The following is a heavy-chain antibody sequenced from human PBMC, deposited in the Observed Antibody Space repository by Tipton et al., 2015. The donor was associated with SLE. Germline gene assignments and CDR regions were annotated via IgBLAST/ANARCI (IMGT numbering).Heavy chain of an antibody. V-gene: IGHV3-21*01. D-gene: IGHD4-17*01. CDR3: ARELDYGDYADDAFDI. CDR2: ITSSSSYI. Sequence: SLRLSCAASGFTFSSYSMNWVRQAPGKGLEWVSSITSSSSYIYYADSVKGRFTISRDNSKNTVYLQMNSLRVEDTAVYYCARELDYGDYADDAFDIWGQGTMVTVSS. J-gene: IGHJ3*02. CDR1: GFTFSSYS.